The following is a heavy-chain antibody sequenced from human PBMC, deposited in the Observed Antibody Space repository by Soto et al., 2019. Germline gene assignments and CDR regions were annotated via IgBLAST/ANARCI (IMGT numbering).Heavy chain of an antibody. J-gene: IGHJ6*02. CDR3: ASGVAGDYYYYGMDV. CDR2: IDPSDSYT. Sequence: PGESLKISCKGSGYSFTSYWISWVRQMPGKGLEWMGRIDPSDSYTNYSPSFQGHVTISADKSISTAYLQWSSLKASDTAMYHCASGVAGDYYYYGMDVWGQGTAVTVSS. V-gene: IGHV5-10-1*01. D-gene: IGHD6-19*01. CDR1: GYSFTSYW.